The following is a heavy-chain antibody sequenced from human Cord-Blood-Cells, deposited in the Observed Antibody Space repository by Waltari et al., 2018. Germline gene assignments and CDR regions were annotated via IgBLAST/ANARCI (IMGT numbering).Heavy chain of an antibody. D-gene: IGHD5-18*01. V-gene: IGHV3-53*01. CDR3: ALTGTAKPHWFDP. CDR1: GFTVSSNY. CDR2: IYSGGST. Sequence: EVQLVESGGGLIQPGGSLRLSCAASGFTVSSNYMSWVRQAPGKGLEWVSVIYSGGSTYYADSVKGRFTISRDNSKNTLYLQMNSLRAEDTAVYYCALTGTAKPHWFDPWGQGTLVTVSS. J-gene: IGHJ5*02.